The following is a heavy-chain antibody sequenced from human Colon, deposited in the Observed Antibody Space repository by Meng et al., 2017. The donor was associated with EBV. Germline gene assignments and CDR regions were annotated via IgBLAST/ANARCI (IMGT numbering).Heavy chain of an antibody. CDR1: GFTLNNAW. J-gene: IGHJ5*02. D-gene: IGHD5-12*01. CDR3: TGDSGHPGSNWFDP. Sequence: VQLGESWGGLVKPGGSLRRSCAVSGFTLNNAWMSWVRQAPGKGLEWVDRIKSKIHGGTTYYAAPVKGRFTISGDDSKNTLYLQMDSLKTEDTGVYYCTGDSGHPGSNWFDPWGLGTLVTVSS. V-gene: IGHV3-15*01. CDR2: IKSKIHGGTT.